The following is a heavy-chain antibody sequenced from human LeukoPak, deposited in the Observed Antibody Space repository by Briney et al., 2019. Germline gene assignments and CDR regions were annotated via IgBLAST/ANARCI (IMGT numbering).Heavy chain of an antibody. CDR2: ISSSSSYI. V-gene: IGHV3-21*01. CDR3: ARASSSWYYFDY. Sequence: GGSLRLSCAASGFTFSSYSMNWVRQAPGKGLEWVSSISSSSSYIYYADSVKGRFTISRDNAKNSLYLQMNSRRAEDTAVYYCARASSSWYYFDYWGQGTLVTVSS. J-gene: IGHJ4*02. D-gene: IGHD6-13*01. CDR1: GFTFSSYS.